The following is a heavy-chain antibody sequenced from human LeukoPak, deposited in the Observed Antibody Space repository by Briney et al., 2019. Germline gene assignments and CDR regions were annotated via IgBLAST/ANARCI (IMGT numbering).Heavy chain of an antibody. CDR1: GGSISSYY. D-gene: IGHD3-3*01. V-gene: IGHV4-59*01. CDR3: ARVRDYDFWSGPDAYYFDY. Sequence: PSETLSLTCTVSGGSISSYYWSWFRQPPGKGLEWIGYIYYSGSTNYNPSLKSRVTISVDTSKNQFSLKLSSVTAADTAVYYCARVRDYDFWSGPDAYYFDYWGQGTLVTVSS. CDR2: IYYSGST. J-gene: IGHJ4*02.